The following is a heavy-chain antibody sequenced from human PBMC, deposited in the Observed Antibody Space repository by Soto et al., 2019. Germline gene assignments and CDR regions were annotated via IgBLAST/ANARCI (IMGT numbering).Heavy chain of an antibody. Sequence: GGSLRLSCAASGFTFSNAWMNWVRQAPGKGLEWVGRIKSKTDGGTTDYAAPVKGRFTISRDDSKNTLYLQMNSLKTEDTAVYYCTQALEYSSSSPFNYYYYYGMDVWGQGTTVTVSS. J-gene: IGHJ6*02. CDR2: IKSKTDGGTT. CDR1: GFTFSNAW. CDR3: TQALEYSSSSPFNYYYYYGMDV. D-gene: IGHD6-6*01. V-gene: IGHV3-15*07.